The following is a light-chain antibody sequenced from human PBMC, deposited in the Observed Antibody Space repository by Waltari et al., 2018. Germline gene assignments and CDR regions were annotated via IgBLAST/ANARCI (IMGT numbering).Light chain of an antibody. Sequence: VILTQSPATLSLSPGEKATLSCRASQSVSSYLAWYHQKPGQAPRLLIHSASSRATGVPDRFSGSVSVTEFTLTVSSLEPEDVGVYHCYQHSSGYTFGQGTKVEIK. V-gene: IGKV3-11*01. CDR3: YQHSSGYT. CDR1: QSVSSY. J-gene: IGKJ2*01. CDR2: SAS.